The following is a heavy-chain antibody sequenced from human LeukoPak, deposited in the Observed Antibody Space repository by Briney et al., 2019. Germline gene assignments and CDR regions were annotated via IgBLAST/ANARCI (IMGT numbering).Heavy chain of an antibody. CDR1: GFTVRSNY. V-gene: IGHV3-53*01. D-gene: IGHD6-19*01. CDR2: VYSGGST. Sequence: PGGYLRLSCAASGFTVRSNYMSWVRQAPGKGLEWVSVVYSGGSTYYADSVKGRFTLSRDNSKNTVYLQMNSLRAEDTAVYYCARSDSEQWLIYGAFDIWGQGTMVTVSS. J-gene: IGHJ3*02. CDR3: ARSDSEQWLIYGAFDI.